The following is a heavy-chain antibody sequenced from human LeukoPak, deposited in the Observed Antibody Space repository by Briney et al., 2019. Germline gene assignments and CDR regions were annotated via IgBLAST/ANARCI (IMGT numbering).Heavy chain of an antibody. D-gene: IGHD4-17*01. Sequence: GGSLRHSCAASGFTFSSYAMSWVRQAPGKGLEWVSAISGSGGSTYYADSVKGRFTISRDNSKNTLYLQMNSLRAEDTAVYYCANSYTVTTGVDYWGQGTLVTVSS. V-gene: IGHV3-23*01. CDR2: ISGSGGST. J-gene: IGHJ4*02. CDR1: GFTFSSYA. CDR3: ANSYTVTTGVDY.